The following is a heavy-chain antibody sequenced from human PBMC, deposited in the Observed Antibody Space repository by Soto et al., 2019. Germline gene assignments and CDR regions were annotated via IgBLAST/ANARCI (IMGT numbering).Heavy chain of an antibody. CDR1: GYTFTHYY. Sequence: QVQLVQSGAEVKKPGASVKVSCRTSGYTFTHYYIHWVRQAPGQGLEWLGIINPASGSTNDAHECQGRVTLTMDTSTTTVYMELSGLRAEDTAIFYCARDLAAGDHWGQGTLVTVSS. J-gene: IGHJ4*02. CDR3: ARDLAAGDH. D-gene: IGHD6-13*01. V-gene: IGHV1-46*01. CDR2: INPASGST.